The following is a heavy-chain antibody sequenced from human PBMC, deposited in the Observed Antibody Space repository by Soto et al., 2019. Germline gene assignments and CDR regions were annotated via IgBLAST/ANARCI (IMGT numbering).Heavy chain of an antibody. V-gene: IGHV3-15*01. J-gene: IGHJ4*02. CDR1: GFTFSNAW. CDR3: TTDTDLTGVDY. D-gene: IGHD1-20*01. Sequence: EVQLVESGGGLVKPGGSLRLSCAASGFTFSNAWMSWVRQAPGKGLEWVGRIKSKTDGGTTDYAAPVKGRFTISRDDSTNTLYLQMNSLKTEDTAVYYCTTDTDLTGVDYWGQGTLVTVSS. CDR2: IKSKTDGGTT.